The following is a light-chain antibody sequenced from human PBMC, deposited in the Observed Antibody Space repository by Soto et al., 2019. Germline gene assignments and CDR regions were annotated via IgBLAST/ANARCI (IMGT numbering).Light chain of an antibody. J-gene: IGKJ2*01. Sequence: EVVLTQSPGTLSLSPGERATLSCRASQSVSNNYFAWYQQKPGQAPRLLIFGSSDRATGIPDRFSGSGSGTDFHLTISRLEPEDFAVYYCLQYGSSPPYTFGQGTKLEIK. CDR2: GSS. CDR3: LQYGSSPPYT. V-gene: IGKV3-20*01. CDR1: QSVSNNY.